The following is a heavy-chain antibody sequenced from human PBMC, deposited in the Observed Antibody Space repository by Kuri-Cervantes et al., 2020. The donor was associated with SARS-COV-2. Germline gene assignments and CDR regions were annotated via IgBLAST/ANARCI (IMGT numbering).Heavy chain of an antibody. D-gene: IGHD6-6*01. CDR2: ISYDGSNK. CDR1: GFTFSSYA. J-gene: IGHJ4*02. Sequence: GESLKISCAASGFTFSSYAMHWVRQAPGKGLEWVAVISYDGSNKYYADSVKGRFTISRDNSKNTLYLQMNSLRAEDTAVYYCARVRDEYSSSSPLDYWGQGTLVTVFS. V-gene: IGHV3-30-3*01. CDR3: ARVRDEYSSSSPLDY.